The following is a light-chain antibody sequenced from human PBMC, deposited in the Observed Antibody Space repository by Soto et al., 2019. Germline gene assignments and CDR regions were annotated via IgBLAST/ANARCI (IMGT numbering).Light chain of an antibody. V-gene: IGKV3-11*01. Sequence: EIVLTQSPATLSLSPGERATLSCRASQTVSSYLAWYQQKPGQAPRLLIYDATNRATGIPDRFSGSGSGTDFTLTISSLEPEDVAVYYCQQRYNWPPYTFGQGTNLEIK. J-gene: IGKJ2*01. CDR3: QQRYNWPPYT. CDR2: DAT. CDR1: QTVSSY.